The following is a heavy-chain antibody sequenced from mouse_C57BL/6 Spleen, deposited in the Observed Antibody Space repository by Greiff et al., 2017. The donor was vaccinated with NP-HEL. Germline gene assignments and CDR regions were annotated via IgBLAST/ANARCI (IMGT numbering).Heavy chain of an antibody. V-gene: IGHV3-6*01. CDR3: ARDGGLRLSWFAY. J-gene: IGHJ3*01. Sequence: EVKLEESGPGLVKPSQSLSLTCSVTGYSITSGYYWNWIRQFPGNKLEWMGYISYDGSNNYNPSLKNRISITRDTSKNQFFLKLNSVTTEDTATYYCARDGGLRLSWFAYWGQGTLVTVSA. CDR1: GYSITSGYY. CDR2: ISYDGSN. D-gene: IGHD2-4*01.